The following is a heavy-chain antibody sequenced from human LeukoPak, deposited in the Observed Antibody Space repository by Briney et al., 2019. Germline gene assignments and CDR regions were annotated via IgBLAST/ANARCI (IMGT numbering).Heavy chain of an antibody. J-gene: IGHJ4*02. V-gene: IGHV4-59*01. CDR2: IYYSGST. D-gene: IGHD4-17*01. CDR1: GGSISSYY. CDR3: ARGLPGDYDGFYFDY. Sequence: SETLSLTCTVSGGSISSYYWSWIRQPPGKGLEWIGYIYYSGSTNYNPSLKSRVTISVDTSKNQLSLKLSSVTAADTAVYYCARGLPGDYDGFYFDYWGQGTLVTVSS.